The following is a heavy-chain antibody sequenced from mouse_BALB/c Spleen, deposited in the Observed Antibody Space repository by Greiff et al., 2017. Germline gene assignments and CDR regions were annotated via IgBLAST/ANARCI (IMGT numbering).Heavy chain of an antibody. D-gene: IGHD1-2*01. CDR2: IDPANGNT. V-gene: IGHV14-3*02. CDR1: GFNIKDTY. J-gene: IGHJ3*01. Sequence: VQLQQSGAELVKPGASVKLSCTASGFNIKDTYMHWVKQRPEQGLEWIGRIDPANGNTKYDPKFQGKATITADTSSNTAYLQLSSLTSEDTAVYYCASLVITTATPFAYWGQGTLVTVSA. CDR3: ASLVITTATPFAY.